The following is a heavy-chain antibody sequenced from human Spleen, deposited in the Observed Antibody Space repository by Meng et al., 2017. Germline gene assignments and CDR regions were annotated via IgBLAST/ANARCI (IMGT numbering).Heavy chain of an antibody. CDR1: GFTFSNAY. V-gene: IGHV3-15*01. J-gene: IGHJ4*02. Sequence: GESLKISCEGSGFTFSNAYMTWVRQVPGKRLEWVGRITSKPDGETIDYAAPVKGRFTISRDDSKNTVYLKMNSLKTEDTAVYYCSGHIDYWGQGTLVTVSS. D-gene: IGHD5-12*01. CDR2: ITSKPDGETI. CDR3: SGHIDY.